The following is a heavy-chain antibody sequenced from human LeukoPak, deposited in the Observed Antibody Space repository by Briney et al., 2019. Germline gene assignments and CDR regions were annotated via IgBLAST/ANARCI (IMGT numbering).Heavy chain of an antibody. CDR2: ISAYNGNT. CDR1: GYTFTSYG. Sequence: ASVTVSCKASGYTFTSYGISWVRQAPGQGLEWMGWISAYNGNTNYAQKLQGRVTMTTDTSTSTAYMELRSLRSDDTAVYYCAREETGYYYGSGLMYYYMDVWGKGTTVTVSS. V-gene: IGHV1-18*01. J-gene: IGHJ6*03. D-gene: IGHD3-10*01. CDR3: AREETGYYYGSGLMYYYMDV.